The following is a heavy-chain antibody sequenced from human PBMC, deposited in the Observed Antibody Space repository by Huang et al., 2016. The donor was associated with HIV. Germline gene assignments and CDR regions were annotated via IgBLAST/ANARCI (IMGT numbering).Heavy chain of an antibody. J-gene: IGHJ6*02. D-gene: IGHD6-19*01. Sequence: LQLQESGPGLVKSSETLSLICTVSGGSISSSSYYWGWIRQPPGKGPEWIGSIYYSGNTYYHPTLKSLCTISVDTSKNQFSLKVNSVTAADTAVYYCARHGRVAGHYYNNMDVWGRGTTVTVSS. CDR3: ARHGRVAGHYYNNMDV. CDR2: IYYSGNT. CDR1: GGSISSSSYY. V-gene: IGHV4-39*01.